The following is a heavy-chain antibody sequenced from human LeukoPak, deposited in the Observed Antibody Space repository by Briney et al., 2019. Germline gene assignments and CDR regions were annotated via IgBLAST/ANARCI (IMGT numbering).Heavy chain of an antibody. CDR2: ISAYNGNT. CDR3: ARDQSVRLLQTSSTYFKHVFAI. J-gene: IGHJ3*02. D-gene: IGHD6-13*01. V-gene: IGHV1-18*01. CDR1: GGSFSTYA. Sequence: ASVKVSCKASGGSFSTYAISWVRQAPGLGLEWMGWISAYNGNTNYAQKVQGRVTMTTDTSTSTAYMELRSLRFDDTAVYYCARDQSVRLLQTSSTYFKHVFAIWGQGSMVTVSS.